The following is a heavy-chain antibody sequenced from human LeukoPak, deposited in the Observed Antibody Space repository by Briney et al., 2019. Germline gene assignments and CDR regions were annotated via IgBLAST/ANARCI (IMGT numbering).Heavy chain of an antibody. J-gene: IGHJ4*02. CDR1: GSTFTGYY. CDR3: AREGIVVPAAMGGIDY. V-gene: IGHV1-2*02. D-gene: IGHD2-2*01. Sequence: ASVKVSCKASGSTFTGYYMHWVRQVPGQRLEWMGWINPNSGGTNYAQKFQGRVTMTRDTSISTAYMELSRLRSDDTAVYYCAREGIVVPAAMGGIDYWGQGTLVTVSS. CDR2: INPNSGGT.